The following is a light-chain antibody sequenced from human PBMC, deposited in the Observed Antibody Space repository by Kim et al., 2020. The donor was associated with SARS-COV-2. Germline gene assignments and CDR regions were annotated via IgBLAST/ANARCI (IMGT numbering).Light chain of an antibody. Sequence: ASVGDRVTITCRASQDISSGLAWYQQKPGEAPSLLIYTASNLQSGVPSRFSGSGSGTDFTLIISSLQPEDFATYYCQQANSCPITFGQGTRLEIK. V-gene: IGKV1-12*01. J-gene: IGKJ5*01. CDR3: QQANSCPIT. CDR2: TAS. CDR1: QDISSG.